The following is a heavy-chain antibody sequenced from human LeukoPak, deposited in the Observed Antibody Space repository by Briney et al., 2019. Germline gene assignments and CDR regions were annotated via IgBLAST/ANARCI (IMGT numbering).Heavy chain of an antibody. J-gene: IGHJ4*02. D-gene: IGHD2-15*01. CDR2: MHDSGRT. CDR3: ARDRREQYCSGGSCYSARGFFDY. CDR1: GGSMSSYY. V-gene: IGHV4-59*01. Sequence: SDTLSLPCTVSGGSMSSYYWSWIRQPPGKGLEWIGYMHDSGRTNYNPSLKSQVPISVDTSKNRFSLKLSSVTAADTAVYYCARDRREQYCSGGSCYSARGFFDYWGQGTLVT.